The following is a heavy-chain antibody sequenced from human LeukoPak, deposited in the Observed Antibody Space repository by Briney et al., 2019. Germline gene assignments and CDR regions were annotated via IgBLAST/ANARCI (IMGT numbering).Heavy chain of an antibody. Sequence: ASVKVSCKASGYTFTGYYMHWVRQAPGQGLEWMGWINPNSGGTNYAQKFRGRVTMTRDTSISTAYMELSRLRSDDTAVYYCAREMMNGSGWTNHDYWGQGTLVTVSS. V-gene: IGHV1-2*02. D-gene: IGHD6-19*01. CDR3: AREMMNGSGWTNHDY. CDR1: GYTFTGYY. J-gene: IGHJ4*02. CDR2: INPNSGGT.